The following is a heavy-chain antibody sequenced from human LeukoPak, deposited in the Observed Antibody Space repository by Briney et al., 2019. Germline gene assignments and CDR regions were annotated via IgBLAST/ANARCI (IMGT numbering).Heavy chain of an antibody. Sequence: GGSLRLSCAASGFTFRSYSMNWVRQAPGKGLEWVSSISTSRSYIYYADSVKGRFTISRDSSKNTMYLQMNSLRVEDTAMYYCGRDVGPWGQGTLVTVSS. CDR1: GFTFRSYS. CDR2: ISTSRSYI. J-gene: IGHJ5*02. CDR3: GRDVGP. V-gene: IGHV3-21*04.